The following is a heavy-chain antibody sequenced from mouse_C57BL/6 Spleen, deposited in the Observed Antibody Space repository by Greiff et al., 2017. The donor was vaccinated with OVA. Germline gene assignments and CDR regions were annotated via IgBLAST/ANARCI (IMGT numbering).Heavy chain of an antibody. CDR1: GYSITSGYY. D-gene: IGHD1-1*01. J-gene: IGHJ4*01. CDR3: ARARYEYYYAMDY. CDR2: ISYDGSN. V-gene: IGHV3-6*01. Sequence: EVKLLESGPGLVKPSQSLSLTCSVTGYSITSGYYWNWIRQFPGNKLEWMGYISYDGSNNYNPSLKNRISITRDTSKNQFFLKLNSVTTEDTATYYCARARYEYYYAMDYWGQGTSVTVSS.